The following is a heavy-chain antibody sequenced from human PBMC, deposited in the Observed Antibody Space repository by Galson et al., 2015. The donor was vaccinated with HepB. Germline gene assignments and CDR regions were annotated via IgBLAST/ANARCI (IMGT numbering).Heavy chain of an antibody. J-gene: IGHJ4*02. Sequence: SLRLSCAASGFTFDTYSMSWVRQAPGKGLEWVSTILNGAGNTYYADSVKGRLTISRDNSKNTLSLQMNSLRAEDTALYYCVKGIAAAGTFDYWGQGALVTVSS. D-gene: IGHD6-13*01. CDR2: ILNGAGNT. CDR3: VKGIAAAGTFDY. CDR1: GFTFDTYS. V-gene: IGHV3-23*01.